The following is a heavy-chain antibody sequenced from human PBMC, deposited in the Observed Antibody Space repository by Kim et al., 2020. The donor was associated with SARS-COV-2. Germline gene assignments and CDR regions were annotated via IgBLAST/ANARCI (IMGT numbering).Heavy chain of an antibody. J-gene: IGHJ3*02. CDR2: IYYNGNA. Sequence: SETLSLTCSASGGSIGDATYYWGWIRQPPGKGLEWIGTIYYNGNANYNPSLRSRVSMSADTSKNQFSLKLNSVTAADTAVYYCARHFDHPNAFDIWGQGTMVTVSS. V-gene: IGHV4-39*01. CDR3: ARHFDHPNAFDI. CDR1: GGSIGDATYY.